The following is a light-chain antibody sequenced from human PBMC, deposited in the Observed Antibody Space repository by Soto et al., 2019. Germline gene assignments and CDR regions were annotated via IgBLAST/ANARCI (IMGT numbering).Light chain of an antibody. J-gene: IGKJ4*01. V-gene: IGKV1-6*01. CDR3: LQESNYPLT. Sequence: IQMTQSPSSLSAAVGDRVTITCRASQGVRDDVGWYQQKPGKAPKLLIYSASTLQSVIPSRFSGSGSGTDLTLAISGLQPEDFAPYYCLQESNYPLTFGGGTKVEIK. CDR1: QGVRDD. CDR2: SAS.